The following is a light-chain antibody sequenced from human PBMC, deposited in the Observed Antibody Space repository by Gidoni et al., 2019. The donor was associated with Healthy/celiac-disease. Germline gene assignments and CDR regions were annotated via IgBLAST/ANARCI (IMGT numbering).Light chain of an antibody. CDR2: YAS. Sequence: AIRMTQSPFSLPASVGDRVTITCWASQGISSYLAWYQQKPAKAPKLFSYYASSLQSEVPSRFSVSGSGTDYTLTISSLQPEDFATYYSQQYYRTPPLTFGGGTKVEIK. CDR1: QGISSY. J-gene: IGKJ4*01. CDR3: QQYYRTPPLT. V-gene: IGKV1D-43*01.